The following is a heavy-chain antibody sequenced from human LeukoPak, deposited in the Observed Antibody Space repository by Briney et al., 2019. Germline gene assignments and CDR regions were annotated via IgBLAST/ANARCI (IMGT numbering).Heavy chain of an antibody. D-gene: IGHD2-2*02. CDR3: AKRGVVPAAILASAEYFQH. CDR1: GFTFSNYA. V-gene: IGHV3-64*01. CDR2: ISSDGRRT. Sequence: PGGSLRLSCAASGFTFSNYAMHWVRQAPGKGLDYVSAISSDGRRTYYANSVKGRFTMSRDNSKNTLYLQMDSLRAEDTAVYYCAKRGVVPAAILASAEYFQHWGQGTLVTVSS. J-gene: IGHJ1*01.